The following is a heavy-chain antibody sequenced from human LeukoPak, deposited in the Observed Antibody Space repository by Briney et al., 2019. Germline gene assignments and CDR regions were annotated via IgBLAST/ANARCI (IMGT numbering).Heavy chain of an antibody. CDR3: VRQRGASGTINHFDP. V-gene: IGHV5-51*01. Sequence: GESLKISCKTSGYSFTNYWSGCVRQMPGTGLEWLGAIYPDDSDTRYSPSFQGQVVISADRSIRTAYLQWNTLKTSDTAMYYCVRQRGASGTINHFDPWGQGTLVTVSS. CDR1: GYSFTNYW. J-gene: IGHJ5*02. D-gene: IGHD3-10*01. CDR2: IYPDDSDT.